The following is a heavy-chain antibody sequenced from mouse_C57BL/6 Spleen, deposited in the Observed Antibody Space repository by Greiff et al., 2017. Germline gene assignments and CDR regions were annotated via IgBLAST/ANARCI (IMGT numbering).Heavy chain of an antibody. D-gene: IGHD2-4*01. V-gene: IGHV1-61*01. Sequence: VQLQQPGAELVRPGSSVKLSCKASGYTFTSYWMDWVKQRPGQGLEWIGNIYPSDSETHYKQKFKDKATLTVDKSSSTAYMQLSSLTSEDSAVYYCARRRVYYDYDVWFAYWGQGTLVTVSA. CDR3: ARRRVYYDYDVWFAY. CDR2: IYPSDSET. CDR1: GYTFTSYW. J-gene: IGHJ3*01.